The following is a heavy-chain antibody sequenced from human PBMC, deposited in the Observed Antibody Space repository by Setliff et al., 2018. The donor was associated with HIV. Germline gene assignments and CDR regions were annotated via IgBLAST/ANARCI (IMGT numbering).Heavy chain of an antibody. Sequence: PSETLSLTCTVSGGSSSSRSYYWGWIRQPPGKGLEWIGYIYASGSPDYNPSLESRVTISSDTSKNQFSLKLKSVTGADKAVYYCARVFHSLPTGLNDPFDMWGQGTMVTVSS. CDR1: GGSSSSRSYY. V-gene: IGHV4-31*03. CDR2: IYASGSP. CDR3: ARVFHSLPTGLNDPFDM. J-gene: IGHJ3*02. D-gene: IGHD4-17*01.